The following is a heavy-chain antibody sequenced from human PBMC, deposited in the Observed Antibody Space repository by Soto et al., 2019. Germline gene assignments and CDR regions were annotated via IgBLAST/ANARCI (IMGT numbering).Heavy chain of an antibody. J-gene: IGHJ4*02. V-gene: IGHV3-23*01. CDR2: ISGSGGST. CDR1: GFTFSSYA. CDR3: AKDLIARHSSGWYKDPDY. Sequence: EVQLLESGGGLVQPGGSLRLSCAASGFTFSSYAMSWVRQAPGKGLEWVSAISGSGGSTYYADSVKGRFTISRDNSKNTLYLQMNSLRAEDTAVYYCAKDLIARHSSGWYKDPDYWGQGTLVTVSS. D-gene: IGHD6-19*01.